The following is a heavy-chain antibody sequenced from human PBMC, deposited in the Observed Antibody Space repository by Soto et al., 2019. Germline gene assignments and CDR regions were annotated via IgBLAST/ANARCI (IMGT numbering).Heavy chain of an antibody. CDR2: INAGNGNT. V-gene: IGHV1-3*01. CDR1: GYTFTSYA. D-gene: IGHD6-19*01. CDR3: ARDGEGQWLVGRLDY. J-gene: IGHJ4*02. Sequence: QVQLVQSGAEVKKPGASVKVSCKASGYTFTSYAMHWVRQAPGQRLEWMGWINAGNGNTKYSQKFQGRVTITRDTSASTAYMELSSLRSEDTAVYYCARDGEGQWLVGRLDYWDQGTLVTVSS.